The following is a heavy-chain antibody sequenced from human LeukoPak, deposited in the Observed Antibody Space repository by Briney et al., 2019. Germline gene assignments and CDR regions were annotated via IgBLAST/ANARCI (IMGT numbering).Heavy chain of an antibody. CDR1: GFTFSSYA. D-gene: IGHD2-2*01. CDR2: ISGDGGGT. CDR3: AKALLSDYSSSGDY. V-gene: IGHV3-23*01. J-gene: IGHJ4*02. Sequence: GGSLRLSCAASGFTFSSYAISWVRQAPGKGLEWVSSISGDGGGTYYADSLKGRFTISRDNSKNTVSLQMNSLRAEDTAVYYCAKALLSDYSSSGDYWGQGTLVTVSP.